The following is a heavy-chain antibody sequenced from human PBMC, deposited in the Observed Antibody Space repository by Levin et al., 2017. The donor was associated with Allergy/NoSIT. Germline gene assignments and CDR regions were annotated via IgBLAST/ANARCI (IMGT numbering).Heavy chain of an antibody. Sequence: TGGSLRLSCAASGFTFSSYAMSWVRQAPGKGLEWVSAISGSGGSTYYADSVKGRCTISRDNSKNRLYLQMNSLRAEDTAIYYCAKDLYGAGTYYNGGADAFDIWGQGTMVTVSS. V-gene: IGHV3-23*01. CDR2: ISGSGGST. CDR1: GFTFSSYA. CDR3: AKDLYGAGTYYNGGADAFDI. D-gene: IGHD3-10*01. J-gene: IGHJ3*02.